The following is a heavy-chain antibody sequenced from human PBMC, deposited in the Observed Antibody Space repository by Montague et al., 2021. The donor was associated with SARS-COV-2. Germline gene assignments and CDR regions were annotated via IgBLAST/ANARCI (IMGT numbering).Heavy chain of an antibody. CDR3: AGDDGSGSYYVSFDY. D-gene: IGHD3-10*01. CDR1: GFTFSSHA. J-gene: IGHJ4*02. Sequence: SLRLSCAASGFTFSSHAMHWVRQAPGKGLEWVAIISYDGSNKYYADSVKGRFTISRDNSKNTLYLQMNSLRAEDTAVYYCAGDDGSGSYYVSFDYWGQGTLVTVSS. V-gene: IGHV3-30*04. CDR2: ISYDGSNK.